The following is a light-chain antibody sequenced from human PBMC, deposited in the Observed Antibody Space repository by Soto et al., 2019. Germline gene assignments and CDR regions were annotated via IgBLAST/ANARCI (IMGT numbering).Light chain of an antibody. J-gene: IGKJ5*01. Sequence: DIQMTESPSTLSGSVGDRVTITCRASQTISSWLAWYQQKPGKAPKLLIYKASTLKSGVPSRLSGSGSGTDFTFTIRRLQPEDIATYYCQQYENLPTFGQGTRLEI. CDR2: KAS. CDR3: QQYENLPT. CDR1: QTISSW. V-gene: IGKV1-5*03.